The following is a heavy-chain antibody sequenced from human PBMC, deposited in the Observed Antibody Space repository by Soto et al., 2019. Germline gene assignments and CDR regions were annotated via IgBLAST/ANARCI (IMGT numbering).Heavy chain of an antibody. J-gene: IGHJ4*02. CDR3: ARAIDFGVVPEYYFDY. Sequence: EVQLVESGGGLVKPGGSLRLSCAASGCTFSSYSMNWVRQAPGKGLEWVSSISSSSSYIYYADSVKGRFTISRDNAKNSLYLQMNSLRAEDTAVYYCARAIDFGVVPEYYFDYWGQGTLVTVSS. D-gene: IGHD3-3*01. CDR2: ISSSSSYI. V-gene: IGHV3-21*01. CDR1: GCTFSSYS.